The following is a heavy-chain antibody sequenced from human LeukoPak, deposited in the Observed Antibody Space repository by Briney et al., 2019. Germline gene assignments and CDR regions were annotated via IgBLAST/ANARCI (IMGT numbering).Heavy chain of an antibody. CDR1: GFTFSSYW. V-gene: IGHV3-7*01. CDR3: ASLCSSTSCYTGGLDY. Sequence: GGSLRLSCVASGFTFSSYWMSWVRQAPGKGLEWVANIRQDGSEKYYVDSVKGRFTISRDNAKNSLYLQMNSLRAEDTAVYYCASLCSSTSCYTGGLDYWGQGTLVTVSS. D-gene: IGHD2-2*02. J-gene: IGHJ4*02. CDR2: IRQDGSEK.